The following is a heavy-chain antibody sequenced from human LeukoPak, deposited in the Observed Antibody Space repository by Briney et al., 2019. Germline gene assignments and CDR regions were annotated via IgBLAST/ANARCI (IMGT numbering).Heavy chain of an antibody. CDR2: MNPNSGNT. J-gene: IGHJ4*02. CDR1: GYTFTSYD. D-gene: IGHD2-15*01. CDR3: ARPSYCSGGSCYPGVDY. Sequence: ASVKVSCKASGYTFTSYDINWVRQATGQGLEWMGWMNPNSGNTGYAQKFQGRVTMTRNTSISTAYMELSSLRSEDMAVYYCARPSYCSGGSCYPGVDYWGQGTLVTVSS. V-gene: IGHV1-8*01.